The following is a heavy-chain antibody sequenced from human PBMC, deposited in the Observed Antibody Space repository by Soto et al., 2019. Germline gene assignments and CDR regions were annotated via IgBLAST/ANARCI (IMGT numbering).Heavy chain of an antibody. J-gene: IGHJ4*02. CDR3: ARDPNWSGPLFDY. D-gene: IGHD3-3*01. CDR1: GFTFSTYS. CDR2: ISSDNIYI. Sequence: GGSLRLSCAASGFTFSTYSMNWVRQAPGKGLEWVSSISSDNIYIYYEDSVKGRFTVSRDNAKNSLYLQMNSLRAEDTAVYYCARDPNWSGPLFDYWGQGSLVTVPS. V-gene: IGHV3-21*01.